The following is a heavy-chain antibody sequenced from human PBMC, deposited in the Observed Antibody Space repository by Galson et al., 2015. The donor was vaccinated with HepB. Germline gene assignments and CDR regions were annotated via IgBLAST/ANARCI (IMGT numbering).Heavy chain of an antibody. CDR3: ARDKNSNYVDY. Sequence: LSLTCTVSGGSISSGGYYWSWTRQHPGKGLEWIGYIYNSGSTYYNPSLKSRFTIAVDTSKNHFSLKLSSVTAADTAVYYCARDKNSNYVDYWGQGTLVTVSS. D-gene: IGHD4-11*01. CDR1: GGSISSGGYY. CDR2: IYNSGST. V-gene: IGHV4-31*03. J-gene: IGHJ4*02.